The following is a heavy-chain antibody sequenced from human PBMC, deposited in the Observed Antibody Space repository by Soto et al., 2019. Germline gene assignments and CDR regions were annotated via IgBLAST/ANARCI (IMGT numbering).Heavy chain of an antibody. D-gene: IGHD4-17*01. J-gene: IGHJ4*02. V-gene: IGHV3-30-3*01. CDR3: ARGWRDYGAFDY. CDR1: GFTFSSYA. CDR2: ISYDGRNK. Sequence: QVQLVESGGGVVQPGRSLRLSCAASGFTFSSYAMHWVRQAPGKGLEWVAVISYDGRNKYYADSVKGRFTISRDNSKNTLYLQMNSLRAEDTAVYYCARGWRDYGAFDYWGQGTLVTVSS.